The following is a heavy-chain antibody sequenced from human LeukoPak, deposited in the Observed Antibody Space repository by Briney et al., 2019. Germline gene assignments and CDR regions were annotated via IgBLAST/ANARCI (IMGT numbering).Heavy chain of an antibody. D-gene: IGHD2-21*02. CDR3: AAASHIVVVTASFDY. Sequence: ASVKVSCKASVFTVTSSAVQWVRQARGQRLEWIGWIVVGSGNTNYAQKFQERVTITRDMSTSTDYMELSSLRSEDTAVYYCAAASHIVVVTASFDYWGQGTLVTVSS. CDR2: IVVGSGNT. J-gene: IGHJ4*02. CDR1: VFTVTSSA. V-gene: IGHV1-58*01.